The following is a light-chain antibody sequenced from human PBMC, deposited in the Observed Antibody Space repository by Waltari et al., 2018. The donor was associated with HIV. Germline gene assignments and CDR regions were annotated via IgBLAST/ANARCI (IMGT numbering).Light chain of an antibody. J-gene: IGLJ2*01. V-gene: IGLV3-21*04. CDR2: DDS. CDR1: NIGSKS. CDR3: QVWDSSSDHVV. Sequence: SYVLTPPPSVSVAPGKTSRMTCGGKNIGSKSVHGYQQKPGQAPVLVIYDDSDRHAGIPERFSGSNSGNTATLTISRVEAGDEADYYCQVWDSSSDHVVFGGGTKLTVL.